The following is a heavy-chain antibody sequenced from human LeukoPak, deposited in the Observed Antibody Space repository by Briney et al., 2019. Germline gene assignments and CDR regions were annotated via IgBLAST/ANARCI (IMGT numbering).Heavy chain of an antibody. CDR3: ARYYDSSGYWSTPHFDY. CDR2: IYYSGST. D-gene: IGHD3-22*01. J-gene: IGHJ4*02. Sequence: PSETLSLTCSVSGGSMNSYYWSWIRQSPGKGLEWIGYIYYSGSTNYNPSLKSRVTISVDTSKNQFSLKLSSVTAADTAVYYCARYYDSSGYWSTPHFDYWGQGTLVTVSS. V-gene: IGHV4-59*01. CDR1: GGSMNSYY.